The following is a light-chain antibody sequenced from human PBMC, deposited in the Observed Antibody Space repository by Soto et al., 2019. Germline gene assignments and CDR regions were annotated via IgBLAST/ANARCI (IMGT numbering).Light chain of an antibody. CDR1: QSVSSY. CDR3: QQRSNWPWT. V-gene: IGKV3-11*01. J-gene: IGKJ1*01. CDR2: DAS. Sequence: IVLTQSPATLSLSPWERATLSCRASQSVSSYLAWYQQKPGRAPRLLIYDASNRATGIPARFSGSGSGTDFTLTISSLEPEDFAVYYCQQRSNWPWTFGQGTKVDIK.